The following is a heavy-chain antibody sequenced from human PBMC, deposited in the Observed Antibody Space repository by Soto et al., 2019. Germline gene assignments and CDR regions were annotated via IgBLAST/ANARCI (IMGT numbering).Heavy chain of an antibody. V-gene: IGHV4-59*12. J-gene: IGHJ6*03. CDR1: GGSISSYY. D-gene: IGHD2-2*01. CDR3: ARNRVVVVHYYYYYYYMDV. CDR2: IYYSGST. Sequence: SETLSLTCTVSGGSISSYYWSWIRQPPGKGLEWIGYIYYSGSTNYNPSLKSRVTISVDTSKNQFSLKLSSVTAADTAVYYCARNRVVVVHYYYYYYYMDVWGKGTTVTVSS.